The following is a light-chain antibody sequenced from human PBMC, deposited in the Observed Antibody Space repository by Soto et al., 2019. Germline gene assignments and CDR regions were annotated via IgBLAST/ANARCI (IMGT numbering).Light chain of an antibody. Sequence: QSALTQPASVSGSPGQSITISCTGTSSDVGSYNLVSWYQQHPGKAPKLMIYEGSKRPSGVSNRFSGSKSGNTASLTISGLQAEDEAEYYCCSYAGRVFGTGTKLTVL. CDR3: CSYAGRV. J-gene: IGLJ1*01. CDR2: EGS. V-gene: IGLV2-23*01. CDR1: SSDVGSYNL.